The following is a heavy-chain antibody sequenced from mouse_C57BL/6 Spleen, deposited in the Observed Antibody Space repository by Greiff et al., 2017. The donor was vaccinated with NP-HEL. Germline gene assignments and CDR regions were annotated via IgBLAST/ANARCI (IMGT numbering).Heavy chain of an antibody. CDR1: GYAFSSSW. CDR3: ARLIYDGYYGDFDV. CDR2: IYPGNGDT. V-gene: IGHV1-82*01. Sequence: VKLQQSGPELVKPGASVKISCKASGYAFSSSWMNWVKQRPGKGLEWIGRIYPGNGDTNYNGKFKGKATLTADKSSSTAYMQLSSLTSEDTAVYFCARLIYDGYYGDFDVWGTGTTVTVSS. J-gene: IGHJ1*03. D-gene: IGHD2-3*01.